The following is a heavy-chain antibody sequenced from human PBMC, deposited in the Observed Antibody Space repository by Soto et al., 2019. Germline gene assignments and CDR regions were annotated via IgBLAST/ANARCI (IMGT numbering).Heavy chain of an antibody. CDR3: ARGSSVLRFLEWLPSGYYYGMDV. CDR2: MNPNSGNT. V-gene: IGHV1-8*01. Sequence: QVQLVQSGAEVKKPGASVKVSCKASGYTFTSYDINWVRQATGQGLEWMGWMNPNSGNTGYAQKFQGRVTMTRNTSISTADMALSSLRSEDTAVYYCARGSSVLRFLEWLPSGYYYGMDVWGQGTTVTVSS. J-gene: IGHJ6*02. CDR1: GYTFTSYD. D-gene: IGHD3-3*01.